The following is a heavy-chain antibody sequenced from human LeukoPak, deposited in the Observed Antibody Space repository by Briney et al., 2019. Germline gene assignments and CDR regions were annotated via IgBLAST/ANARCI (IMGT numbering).Heavy chain of an antibody. V-gene: IGHV1-8*01. D-gene: IGHD3-22*01. CDR1: GYTFTSYD. J-gene: IGHJ4*02. CDR3: ARGHYYDSSGYYYFDY. CDR2: MNPNSGNT. Sequence: ASVKVSCKASGYTFTSYDINWVRQATGQGLEWMGWMNPNSGNTSYAQKFQGRVTMTRNTSISTAYMELSSLRSEDTAVYYCARGHYYDSSGYYYFDYWGQGTLVTVSS.